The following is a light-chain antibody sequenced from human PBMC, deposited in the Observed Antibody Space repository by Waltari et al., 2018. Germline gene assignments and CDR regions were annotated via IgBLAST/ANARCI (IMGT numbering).Light chain of an antibody. J-gene: IGLJ2*01. CDR2: DVN. CDR1: NSDIGRYNY. Sequence: QSALTQPASMSGYPGQLITISCTGSNSDIGRYNYVSWYQQYTGKDHKVLIYDVNKRPAVASVRFSGSKSGNTASLTISGLQAEDEADYYCSSYTLDIKMIFGGGTKLTFL. V-gene: IGLV2-14*03. CDR3: SSYTLDIKMI.